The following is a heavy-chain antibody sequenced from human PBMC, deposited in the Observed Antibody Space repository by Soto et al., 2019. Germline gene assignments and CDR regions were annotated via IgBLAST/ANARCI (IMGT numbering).Heavy chain of an antibody. CDR1: GFSLNTSGVG. D-gene: IGHD2-2*02. CDR3: AHRPSIPVVPGTIWIPEYHFDF. CDR2: IYWDDDK. V-gene: IGHV2-5*02. Sequence: QITLKESGPTLVKPTQTLTLTCTFSGFSLNTSGVGVVWVRQPPGKALEWLALIYWDDDKRYSPSLKSRLTTTEDTSKDQVVLTVTYMDPVDTATYYSAHRPSIPVVPGTIWIPEYHFDFWCQGTRVTVSS. J-gene: IGHJ4*02.